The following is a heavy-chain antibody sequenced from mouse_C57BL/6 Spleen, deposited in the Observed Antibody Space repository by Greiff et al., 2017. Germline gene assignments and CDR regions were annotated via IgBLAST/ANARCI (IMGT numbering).Heavy chain of an antibody. CDR3: AREAYYSNYYYAMDY. J-gene: IGHJ4*01. CDR1: GYAFSSSW. Sequence: VQLQQSGPELVKPGASVKISCTASGYAFSSSWMNWVKQRPGKGLEWIGRIYPGDGDTNYNGKFKGKATLTADKSSSTAYMQLSSLTSEDSAVYFCAREAYYSNYYYAMDYWGQGTSVTVSS. CDR2: IYPGDGDT. V-gene: IGHV1-82*01. D-gene: IGHD2-5*01.